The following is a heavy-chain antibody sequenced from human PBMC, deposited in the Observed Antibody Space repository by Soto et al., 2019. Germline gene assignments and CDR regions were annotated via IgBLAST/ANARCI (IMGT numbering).Heavy chain of an antibody. V-gene: IGHV1-69*13. J-gene: IGHJ4*02. CDR1: GGTFSSYA. Sequence: ASVKVSCKASGGTFSSYAISWVRQAPGQGLEWMGGIIPIFGTANYAQKFQGRVTITADESTSTAYMELSSLRSEDTAVYYCVENYYDSSGYQGPFDYWGQGTLVTVSS. CDR3: VENYYDSSGYQGPFDY. D-gene: IGHD3-22*01. CDR2: IIPIFGTA.